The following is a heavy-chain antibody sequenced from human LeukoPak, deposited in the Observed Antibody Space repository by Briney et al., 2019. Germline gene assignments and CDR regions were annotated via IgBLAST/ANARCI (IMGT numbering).Heavy chain of an antibody. V-gene: IGHV3-53*01. CDR1: GFTVSSNY. J-gene: IGHJ4*02. Sequence: GGSLRLSCAASGFTVSSNYMSWVRQAPGKGLEWVSVIYSGGSTYYADSVKGRFTISRDNVKNSLYLQMNGLRAEDTAVYYCAREMEGDYGSGTFFDLWGQGNMVTVSS. CDR3: AREMEGDYGSGTFFDL. D-gene: IGHD3-10*01. CDR2: IYSGGST.